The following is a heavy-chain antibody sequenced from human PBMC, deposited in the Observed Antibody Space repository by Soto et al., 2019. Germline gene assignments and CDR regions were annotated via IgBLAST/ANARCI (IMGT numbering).Heavy chain of an antibody. CDR3: ARDIANMIVVAITPYFDY. CDR2: INPNSGGT. D-gene: IGHD3-22*01. V-gene: IGHV1-2*02. Sequence: ASVKVSCKASGYTFTGYYMHWVRQAPGQGLEWMGWINPNSGGTNYAQKFQGRVTMTRDTSISTAYMELSRLRSDDTAVYYCARDIANMIVVAITPYFDYWGQGTLVTVSS. J-gene: IGHJ4*02. CDR1: GYTFTGYY.